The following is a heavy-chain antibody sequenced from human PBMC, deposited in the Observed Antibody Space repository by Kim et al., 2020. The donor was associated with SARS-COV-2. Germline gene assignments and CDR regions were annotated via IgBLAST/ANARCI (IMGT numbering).Heavy chain of an antibody. CDR2: VYSSGST. CDR3: ARARPFNQWLIDH. V-gene: IGHV4-59*01. D-gene: IGHD3-22*01. Sequence: SETLSLTCTVSGGSISSYYWSWIRQPPGKGLEWIGYVYSSGSTNYNPSLKSRVTISVDTSKNQFSLKLRSVTAADTAVYYCARARPFNQWLIDHWGQGTL. CDR1: GGSISSYY. J-gene: IGHJ4*02.